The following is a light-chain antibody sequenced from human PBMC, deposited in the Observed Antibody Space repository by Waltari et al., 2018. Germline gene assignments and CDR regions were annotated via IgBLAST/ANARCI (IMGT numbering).Light chain of an antibody. V-gene: IGKV1-12*01. Sequence: DIQMTQSPSSVSASVGDRVTITCRASQGISNWLAWYQQKPGKAPKLLIYSVSILQTGVPSRFSGSGSGTDFTLTISNLQPEDFATYFCQQGNSFPPTFGQGTKVEVK. CDR3: QQGNSFPPT. J-gene: IGKJ1*01. CDR2: SVS. CDR1: QGISNW.